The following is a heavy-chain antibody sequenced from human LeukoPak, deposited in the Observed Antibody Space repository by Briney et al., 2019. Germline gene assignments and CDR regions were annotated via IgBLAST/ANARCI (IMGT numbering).Heavy chain of an antibody. Sequence: PSETLSLTCTVSGGSINNYYWSWIRQPPGQGLQWIGYVYYSGRTSYNPSLQSRVTISVNTSKGEFSLKLSSVIAADTAVYYCARHGYDSNGLDWGQGTLVTVSS. CDR2: VYYSGRT. J-gene: IGHJ4*02. CDR3: ARHGYDSNGLD. V-gene: IGHV4-59*08. CDR1: GGSINNYY. D-gene: IGHD3-22*01.